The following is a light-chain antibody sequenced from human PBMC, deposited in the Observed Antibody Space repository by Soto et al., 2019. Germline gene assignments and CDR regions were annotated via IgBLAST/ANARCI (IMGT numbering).Light chain of an antibody. CDR3: MQALQNPVT. CDR1: QSLLHLNGNNY. CDR2: LGS. J-gene: IGKJ5*01. Sequence: DIVMTQSPLSLPVTPGEPASISCRSSQSLLHLNGNNYLDWYLQKPGQSPQLLIYLGSNRASGVPDRFSGSGSGTYFTLKISRVEAGDVGIYYCMQALQNPVTFGQGTRLEIK. V-gene: IGKV2-28*01.